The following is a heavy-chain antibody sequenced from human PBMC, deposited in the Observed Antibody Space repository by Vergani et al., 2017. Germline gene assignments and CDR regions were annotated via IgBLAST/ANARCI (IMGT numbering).Heavy chain of an antibody. V-gene: IGHV4-61*02. CDR1: GGSTNSHNYY. CDR2: INTSGNT. CDR3: ARGSCLGGSCYKPLFGY. Sequence: QVQLQESGPGLVKPSQTLSLTCTVSGGSTNSHNYYWSWIRQPAGKGLEWIGRINTSGNTNYNPSLKSRVTMSGDTSKNQFSLNLTSVTAADTAVYFCARGSCLGGSCYKPLFGYWGQGILVTVSS. J-gene: IGHJ4*02. D-gene: IGHD2-15*01.